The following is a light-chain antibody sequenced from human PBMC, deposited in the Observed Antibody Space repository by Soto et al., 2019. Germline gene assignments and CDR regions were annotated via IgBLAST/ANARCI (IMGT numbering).Light chain of an antibody. Sequence: EIVLTQSPGTLSLSPGERATLSCRASQSVSSSYLAWYQQKHGQAPRLLIYGASSRATGIPDRFSGSGSGTNFTLTISRLEHEDVAVYYCQQYGSSPFTFGPGTKVDIK. J-gene: IGKJ3*01. CDR1: QSVSSSY. CDR2: GAS. V-gene: IGKV3-20*01. CDR3: QQYGSSPFT.